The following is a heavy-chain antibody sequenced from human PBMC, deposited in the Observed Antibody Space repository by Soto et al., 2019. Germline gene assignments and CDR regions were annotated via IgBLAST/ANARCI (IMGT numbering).Heavy chain of an antibody. CDR2: IGSKANNYAA. CDR1: GFTFSGSA. CDR3: ARGAYAFWSGHPKGLDY. V-gene: IGHV3-73*01. D-gene: IGHD3-3*01. J-gene: IGHJ4*02. Sequence: PGGSLRLSCAASGFTFSGSALHWVRQASGKGLEWVGRIGSKANNYAAAYAVSLKGRFTISRDDSRNTAYLQMSSLKTEDTAVYYCARGAYAFWSGHPKGLDYWGQGTVVTVSS.